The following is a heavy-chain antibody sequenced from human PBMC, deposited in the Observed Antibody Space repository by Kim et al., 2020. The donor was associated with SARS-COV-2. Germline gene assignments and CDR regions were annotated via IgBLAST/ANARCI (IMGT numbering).Heavy chain of an antibody. J-gene: IGHJ4*02. CDR1: GFDFSSFW. Sequence: GGSLRLSCAASGFDFSSFWMAWVRQAPGKGLEWVANIKSDGSETFHVASVKGRFTISRDNAKNSLYLQMNSLGGEDAAVYFCAKHLSRYVDYWGQGTLVTVSS. CDR3: AKHLSRYVDY. V-gene: IGHV3-7*03. D-gene: IGHD3-16*02. CDR2: IKSDGSET.